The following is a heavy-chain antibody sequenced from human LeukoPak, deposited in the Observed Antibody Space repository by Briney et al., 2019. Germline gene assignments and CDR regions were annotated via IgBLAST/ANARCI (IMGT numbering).Heavy chain of an antibody. Sequence: GGSLRLSCSASGFTFSSYAMHWVRQAPGKGLEYVLAISSNGGSTYYADSVKGRFTISRDNSKNTLYLQMSSLRAEDTAVYYCVEGGSLIQLPYPFDYWGQGTLVTVSS. CDR2: ISSNGGST. CDR1: GFTFSSYA. CDR3: VEGGSLIQLPYPFDY. V-gene: IGHV3-64D*06. D-gene: IGHD5-18*01. J-gene: IGHJ4*02.